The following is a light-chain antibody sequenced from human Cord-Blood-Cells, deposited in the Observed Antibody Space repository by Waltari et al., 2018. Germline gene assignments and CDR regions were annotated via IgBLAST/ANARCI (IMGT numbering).Light chain of an antibody. V-gene: IGLV2-14*01. CDR1: SSDDGGYHY. Sequence: QSALTQPASVSGSPVQSITISCTGTSSDDGGYHYVSWYQQHPGKAPKLLIYDVSNRLPVVANRFPGSKSANTASLAMYGLQGEDEADYYCSSYTSSSTRVFGTGTKVTVL. CDR3: SSYTSSSTRV. J-gene: IGLJ1*01. CDR2: DVS.